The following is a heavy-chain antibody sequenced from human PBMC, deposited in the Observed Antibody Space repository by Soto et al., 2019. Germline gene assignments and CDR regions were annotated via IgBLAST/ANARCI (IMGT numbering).Heavy chain of an antibody. V-gene: IGHV4-30-2*01. CDR2: IYHSGST. Sequence: QLQLQESGSGLVKPSQTLSLTCAVYGGSISSGGYSWSWIRQPPGKGLEWIGYIYHSGSTYYNPSLKSRVTISVDRYTNQFSLKLSSVTAADTDVYYFSGVIAARPFGYWGQGTLVTVSS. D-gene: IGHD6-6*01. J-gene: IGHJ4*02. CDR3: SGVIAARPFGY. CDR1: GGSISSGGYS.